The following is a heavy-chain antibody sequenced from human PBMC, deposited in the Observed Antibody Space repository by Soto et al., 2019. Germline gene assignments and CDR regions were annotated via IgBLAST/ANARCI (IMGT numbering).Heavy chain of an antibody. CDR3: ARFSWYDGDSITNYYMDF. CDR2: ISYTGNT. CDR1: GDSISSRSYY. V-gene: IGHV4-39*01. J-gene: IGHJ6*03. D-gene: IGHD6-13*01. Sequence: LQESGPGLVKPSETLSLTCSVFGDSISSRSYYWAWIRRPPGMGLEWIARISYTGNTYYNPSRTSRAAISGDTSKNQFSLKLSFVTAADTAVYYCARFSWYDGDSITNYYMDFWGNGATVTVSS.